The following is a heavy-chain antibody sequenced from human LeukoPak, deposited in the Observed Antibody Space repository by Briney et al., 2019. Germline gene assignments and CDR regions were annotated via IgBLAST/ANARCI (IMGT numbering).Heavy chain of an antibody. Sequence: ASVKVSCKASGYTFTSYAMHWVRQAPGQRLEWMGWINACNGNTKYSQKFQGRVTITRDTSASTAYMELSTLTSEDTAVSSCARVGYSSGWFDYWGQGTLVTVSS. J-gene: IGHJ4*02. CDR2: INACNGNT. V-gene: IGHV1-3*01. CDR1: GYTFTSYA. CDR3: ARVGYSSGWFDY. D-gene: IGHD6-19*01.